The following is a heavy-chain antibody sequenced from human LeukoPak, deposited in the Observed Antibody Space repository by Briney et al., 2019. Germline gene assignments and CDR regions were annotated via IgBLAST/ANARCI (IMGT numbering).Heavy chain of an antibody. Sequence: SETLSLTCTVSGGSISSYYWSWIRQPAGKGLEWIGRIYTSGSTNYNPSLKSRVTMSVDTSKNQFSLKLSSVTAADTAVYYCARDLPVYCSGGSCYSPAFDIWGQGTMVTVSS. J-gene: IGHJ3*02. V-gene: IGHV4-4*07. D-gene: IGHD2-15*01. CDR1: GGSISSYY. CDR2: IYTSGST. CDR3: ARDLPVYCSGGSCYSPAFDI.